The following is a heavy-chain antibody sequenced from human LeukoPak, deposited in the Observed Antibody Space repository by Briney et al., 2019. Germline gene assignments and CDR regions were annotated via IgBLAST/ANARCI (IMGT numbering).Heavy chain of an antibody. CDR1: GGSISSGSYY. Sequence: SETLSLTCTVSGGSISSGSYYWSWIRQPAGKGLEWIGRIYTSGSTNYNPSLKSRVTISVDTSKNQFSLKLSSVTAADTAVYYRARVRGSLNWFDPWGQGTLVTVSS. CDR3: ARVRGSLNWFDP. J-gene: IGHJ5*02. CDR2: IYTSGST. D-gene: IGHD2-15*01. V-gene: IGHV4-61*02.